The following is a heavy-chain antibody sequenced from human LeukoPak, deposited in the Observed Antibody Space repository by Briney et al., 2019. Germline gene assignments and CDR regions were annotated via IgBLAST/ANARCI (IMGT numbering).Heavy chain of an antibody. D-gene: IGHD2-2*02. CDR1: GGSVSTDYYF. V-gene: IGHV4-61*02. J-gene: IGHJ3*02. Sequence: SQTLSLTCSVSGGSVSTDYYFWNWLRQPAGKELEWLGRAYSSGTTHYNPSLNSRVTMPVDTSKKLFSLRMSSATAADTAVYYCAGYREPFDHLPHPLTIWGHGTMVAVS. CDR2: AYSSGTT. CDR3: AGYREPFDHLPHPLTI.